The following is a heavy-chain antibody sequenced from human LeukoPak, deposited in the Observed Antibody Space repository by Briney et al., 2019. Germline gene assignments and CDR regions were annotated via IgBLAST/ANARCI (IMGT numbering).Heavy chain of an antibody. Sequence: ASVKVSCKASGYTFTGYYMHWVRQAPGQGLEWMGIINPSGGSTSYAQKFQGRVTMTRDTSTSTVYMELSSLRSEDTAVYYCATSMIGYGMDVWGQGTTVTVSS. CDR2: INPSGGST. D-gene: IGHD3-22*01. CDR3: ATSMIGYGMDV. V-gene: IGHV1-46*01. J-gene: IGHJ6*02. CDR1: GYTFTGYY.